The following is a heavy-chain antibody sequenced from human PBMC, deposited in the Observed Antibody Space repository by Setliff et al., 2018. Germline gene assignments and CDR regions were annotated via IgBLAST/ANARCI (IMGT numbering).Heavy chain of an antibody. CDR3: ARIWRDGLGVAFDY. J-gene: IGHJ4*02. V-gene: IGHV5-51*01. Sequence: LGESLKISCKGSGYSFSTCWIGWVRQMPGKGLEWMGIIYPGDSITRYSPSFQGQVTISVDKSINTAYLQWSSLRASDTALYYCARIWRDGLGVAFDYWGQGTLVTVSS. D-gene: IGHD3-3*01. CDR1: GYSFSTCW. CDR2: IYPGDSIT.